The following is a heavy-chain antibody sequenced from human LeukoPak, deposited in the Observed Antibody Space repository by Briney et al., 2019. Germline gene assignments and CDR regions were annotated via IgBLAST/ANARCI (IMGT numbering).Heavy chain of an antibody. CDR1: GGSISSSSYY. Sequence: SETLSLTCSVSGGSISSSSYYWGWIRQPPGKGLEWIGSIYYSGSTYYNPSLKSRVTISVDTSKNQFSLKLSSVAAADTAVYYCARAGVAPSPFDYWGQGTLVTVSS. CDR3: ARAGVAPSPFDY. J-gene: IGHJ4*02. D-gene: IGHD1-14*01. CDR2: IYYSGST. V-gene: IGHV4-39*07.